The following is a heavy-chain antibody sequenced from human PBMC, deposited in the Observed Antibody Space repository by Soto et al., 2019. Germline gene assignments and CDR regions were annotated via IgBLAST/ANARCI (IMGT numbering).Heavy chain of an antibody. CDR2: IDNAGTDS. CDR1: GFTLSGCS. V-gene: IGHV3-74*01. D-gene: IGHD3-10*01. CDR3: VTGWFGPDV. Sequence: EVQLLESGGGLVQPGGSLRLSCAASGFTLSGCSMNWVRQAPGKGLVWVSGIDNAGTDSTYADSVKGRFTSSRDNAKNMPYLQMNSQRVEDTAVCYGVTGWFGPDVWGKGTAVTVSS. J-gene: IGHJ6*04.